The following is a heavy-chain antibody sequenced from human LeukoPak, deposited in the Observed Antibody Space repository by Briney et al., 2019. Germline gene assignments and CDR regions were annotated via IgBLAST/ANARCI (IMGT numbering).Heavy chain of an antibody. V-gene: IGHV3-21*01. CDR1: GFTFSSYS. Sequence: GGSLRLSCAASGFTFSSYSMNWVRQAPGKGLEWVSSISSSSSYIYYADSVKGRSTISRDNAKNSLYLQMKSLRAEDTAVYYCARYGGNAFYYWGQGTLVTVSS. J-gene: IGHJ4*02. CDR2: ISSSSSYI. D-gene: IGHD4-23*01. CDR3: ARYGGNAFYY.